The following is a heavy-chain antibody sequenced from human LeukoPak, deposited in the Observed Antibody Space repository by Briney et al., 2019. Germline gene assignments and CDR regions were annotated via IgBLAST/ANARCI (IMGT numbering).Heavy chain of an antibody. CDR2: ISGSGDST. V-gene: IGHV3-23*01. CDR1: GFTFSNYA. J-gene: IGHJ4*02. D-gene: IGHD1-26*01. Sequence: GGSLRLPCAASGFTFSNYAMSWVRQAPGKGLEWVSDISGSGDSTNYADSVKGRFTISRDNSKNTLYLQMNSLRAEDTAIYYCAKSRGSYWVPEFDYWGQGTLVTVFS. CDR3: AKSRGSYWVPEFDY.